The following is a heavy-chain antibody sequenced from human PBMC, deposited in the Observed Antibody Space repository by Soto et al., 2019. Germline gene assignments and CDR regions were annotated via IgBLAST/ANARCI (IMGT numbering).Heavy chain of an antibody. CDR1: GGSISSGDYY. CDR3: ASVSYFNAFDY. CDR2: IYYSGST. Sequence: SETLSLTCAVDGGSISSGDYYWSWIRQPPGKGLEWIGYIYYSGSTYYNPSLKSRVTISVDTSKNQFSLKLSSVTAADTAVYYCASVSYFNAFDYWGQGTLVTVSS. V-gene: IGHV4-30-4*01. D-gene: IGHD3-9*01. J-gene: IGHJ4*02.